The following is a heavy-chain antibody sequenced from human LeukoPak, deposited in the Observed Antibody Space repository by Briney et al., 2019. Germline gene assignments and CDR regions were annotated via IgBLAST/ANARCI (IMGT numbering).Heavy chain of an antibody. CDR3: ARVDWFGELGYAFDS. J-gene: IGHJ3*02. D-gene: IGHD3-10*01. CDR1: GGSISSYY. Sequence: SETLSLTCAASGGSISSYYWSWVRQPPGKGLEWIARICTSGSTNYNPSLKSRVIMSVDTSKNQFSLKLSSVTAADTAVYYCARVDWFGELGYAFDSWGQGTMVTVSS. CDR2: ICTSGST. V-gene: IGHV4-4*07.